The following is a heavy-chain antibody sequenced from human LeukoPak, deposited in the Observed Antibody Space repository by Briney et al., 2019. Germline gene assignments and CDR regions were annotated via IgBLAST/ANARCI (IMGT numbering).Heavy chain of an antibody. D-gene: IGHD6-13*01. J-gene: IGHJ2*01. V-gene: IGHV4-4*07. CDR2: IYTSGSP. Sequence: SKTLSLTCTVSGGSISSYDWSWIRQPAGKGLEWIGRIYTSGSPNYNPSLKSRVTMSVDTSKNQFSLKLSSVTAADTAVYYCAGLSSSWYQDWYFDLWGRGTLVTVSS. CDR3: AGLSSSWYQDWYFDL. CDR1: GGSISSYD.